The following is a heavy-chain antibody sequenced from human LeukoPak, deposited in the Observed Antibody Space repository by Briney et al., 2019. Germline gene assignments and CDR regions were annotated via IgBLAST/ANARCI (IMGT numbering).Heavy chain of an antibody. J-gene: IGHJ4*02. CDR1: GYTFIGYY. CDR3: ARQADRNYYFDY. CDR2: INPNSGGT. D-gene: IGHD1-7*01. V-gene: IGHV1-2*02. Sequence: ASVKVSCKASGYTFIGYYMHWVRQASGQGLEWMGWINPNSGGTYYAQKFQGRVSMTRDTSISTAYMELSRLRSDDTAVYYCARQADRNYYFDYWGQGTLVTVSS.